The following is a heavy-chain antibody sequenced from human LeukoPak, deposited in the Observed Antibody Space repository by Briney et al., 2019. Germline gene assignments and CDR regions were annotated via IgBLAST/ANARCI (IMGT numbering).Heavy chain of an antibody. CDR1: GYTFTGYY. Sequence: ASVKVSCKASGYTFTGYYMHWVRQAPGQGLEWMGWINPNSGGTNYAQKFQGWVTMTRDTSISTAYMELSRLRSDDTAVYYCARGFGFSSGWYGPRYFDLWGRGTLVTVSS. D-gene: IGHD6-19*01. CDR2: INPNSGGT. CDR3: ARGFGFSSGWYGPRYFDL. V-gene: IGHV1-2*04. J-gene: IGHJ2*01.